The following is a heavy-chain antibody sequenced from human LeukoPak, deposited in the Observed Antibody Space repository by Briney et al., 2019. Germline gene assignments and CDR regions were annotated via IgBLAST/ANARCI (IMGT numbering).Heavy chain of an antibody. Sequence: GESLRLSCAASGFTFSSYEMNWVRQAPGKGLEWVSYITSSGSIIYYADSVKGRFTISRDNAKNSLFLQMNSLRAEDTAVYYCARSGLPGIAVAADFDYWGQGTLVTVSS. J-gene: IGHJ4*02. CDR2: ITSSGSII. D-gene: IGHD6-19*01. V-gene: IGHV3-48*03. CDR1: GFTFSSYE. CDR3: ARSGLPGIAVAADFDY.